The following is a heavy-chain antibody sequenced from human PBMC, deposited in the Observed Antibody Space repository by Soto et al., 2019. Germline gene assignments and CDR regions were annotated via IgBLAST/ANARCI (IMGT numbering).Heavy chain of an antibody. V-gene: IGHV4-34*01. J-gene: IGHJ4*02. Sequence: HSETLSLTCAVYGGSFSGYYWSWIRQPPGKGLEWIGEINHSGSTNYNPSLKSRVTISVDTSKNQFSLKLSSVTAADTAVYYCARGRGNIVVVPAAMRSFYFDYWGQGTLVTVSS. D-gene: IGHD2-2*01. CDR1: GGSFSGYY. CDR3: ARGRGNIVVVPAAMRSFYFDY. CDR2: INHSGST.